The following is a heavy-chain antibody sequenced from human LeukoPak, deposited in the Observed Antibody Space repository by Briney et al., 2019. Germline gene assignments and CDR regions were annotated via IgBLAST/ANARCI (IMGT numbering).Heavy chain of an antibody. D-gene: IGHD6-13*01. J-gene: IGHJ4*02. V-gene: IGHV3-48*03. CDR3: ARGSPPPSRIAAAGTGDY. CDR2: ISSSGSTI. Sequence: HSGGSLRLSCAASGFTLSSYEMNWARQAPGKGLEWVSYISSSGSTIYYADSVKGRFTISRDNSKNTLYLQMNSLRAEDTAVYYCARGSPPPSRIAAAGTGDYWGQGTLVTVSS. CDR1: GFTLSSYE.